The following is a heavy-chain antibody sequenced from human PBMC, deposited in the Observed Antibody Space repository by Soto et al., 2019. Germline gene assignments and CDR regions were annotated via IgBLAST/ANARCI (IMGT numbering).Heavy chain of an antibody. J-gene: IGHJ6*02. CDR1: GFTFSSYG. Sequence: QVQLVESGGGVVQPGRSLRLSCAASGFTFSSYGMHWVRQAPGKGLEWVAVISYDGSNKYYADSVKGRFTISRDNSKNTLYLQMNSLRAEDTAVYYCAKAEIGTTYYDFWSGYYTYYYGMDVWGQGTTVTVSS. V-gene: IGHV3-30*18. CDR2: ISYDGSNK. CDR3: AKAEIGTTYYDFWSGYYTYYYGMDV. D-gene: IGHD3-3*01.